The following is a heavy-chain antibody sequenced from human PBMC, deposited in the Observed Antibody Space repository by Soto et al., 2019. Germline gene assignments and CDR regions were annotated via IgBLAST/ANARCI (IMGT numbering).Heavy chain of an antibody. V-gene: IGHV1-18*01. CDR3: ARGVGAGSYYNQYNWFDP. CDR2: ISGYNGNT. Sequence: QVQLVQSGAEVKKPGASVKVSCKASGYTCTNYGISWVRQAPGQGLEWMGWISGYNGNTKYAQKLQGRVTMTTDTPTSTAYMELRSLRSDDTAVYYCARGVGAGSYYNQYNWFDPWGQGTLVTVSS. CDR1: GYTCTNYG. D-gene: IGHD3-10*01. J-gene: IGHJ5*02.